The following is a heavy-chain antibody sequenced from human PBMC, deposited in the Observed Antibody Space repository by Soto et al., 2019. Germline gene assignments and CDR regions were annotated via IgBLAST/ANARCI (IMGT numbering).Heavy chain of an antibody. V-gene: IGHV3-23*01. Sequence: GGSLRLSCAASGFTFSSYAMSWVRQAPGKGREWVSAISGSGGSTYYADSVKGRFTISRDNAENSVYLQMSSLRGEDTAMYYCARYSGWYSYNWFDPWGQGTLVTVSS. CDR2: ISGSGGST. J-gene: IGHJ5*02. CDR1: GFTFSSYA. CDR3: ARYSGWYSYNWFDP. D-gene: IGHD6-19*01.